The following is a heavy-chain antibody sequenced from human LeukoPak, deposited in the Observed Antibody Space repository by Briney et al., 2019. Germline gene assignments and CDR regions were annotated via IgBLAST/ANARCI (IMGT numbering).Heavy chain of an antibody. D-gene: IGHD3-22*01. Sequence: GASVKVSCKASGYTFTDYYVHWVRQAPGQGLEWMGWINPNSDGTIYAQKFQGRVTMTRDTSINTAYMELRRLRSDDTAVYYCARPAKGYYDSSGYERGHEYFHHWGQGTLVTVSS. CDR3: ARPAKGYYDSSGYERGHEYFHH. V-gene: IGHV1-2*02. J-gene: IGHJ1*01. CDR2: INPNSDGT. CDR1: GYTFTDYY.